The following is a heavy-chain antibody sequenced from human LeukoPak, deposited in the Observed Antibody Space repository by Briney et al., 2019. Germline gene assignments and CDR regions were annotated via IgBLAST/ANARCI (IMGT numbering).Heavy chain of an antibody. CDR1: GFTFSTYS. CDR2: ISSSSSNI. D-gene: IGHD3-3*01. J-gene: IGHJ6*03. V-gene: IGHV3-21*01. Sequence: GGSLRLSCAASGFTFSTYSMNWVRQAPGKGLEWVSSISSSSSNIYYADSVKGRFTISRDNSQNTVSLQLNNLRIEDTALYYCAKTSLSDPSGHYYYMDVWGKGTTVTVSS. CDR3: AKTSLSDPSGHYYYMDV.